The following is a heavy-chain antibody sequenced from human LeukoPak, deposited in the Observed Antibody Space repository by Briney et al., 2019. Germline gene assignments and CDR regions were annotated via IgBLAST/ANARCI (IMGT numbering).Heavy chain of an antibody. J-gene: IGHJ4*02. Sequence: ASVKVSSKASGYTFTGYYMHWVRQAPGQGLEWMGWINPNSGGTNYAQKFQGRVTMTRDTSISTAYMELSRLRSDDTAVYYCARALYSSSLPGGYWGQGMLVTVSS. D-gene: IGHD6-13*01. CDR2: INPNSGGT. V-gene: IGHV1-2*02. CDR1: GYTFTGYY. CDR3: ARALYSSSLPGGY.